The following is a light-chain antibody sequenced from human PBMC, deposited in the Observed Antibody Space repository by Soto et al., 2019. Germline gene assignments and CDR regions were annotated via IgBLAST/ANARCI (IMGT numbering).Light chain of an antibody. Sequence: QSALTQPASVSGSPGQSITISCTGTSSDVGGYNYVSWYQHHPGKAPKLMIYDVSYRPSGVSNRFSGSKSGNTASLTISGLQVEDEADYYCSSYTSSTTLVFGAGTKLTV. CDR3: SSYTSSTTLV. CDR2: DVS. V-gene: IGLV2-14*03. J-gene: IGLJ1*01. CDR1: SSDVGGYNY.